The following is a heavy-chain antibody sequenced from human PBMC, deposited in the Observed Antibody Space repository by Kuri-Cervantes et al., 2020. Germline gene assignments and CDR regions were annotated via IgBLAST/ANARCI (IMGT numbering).Heavy chain of an antibody. J-gene: IGHJ4*02. D-gene: IGHD4-17*01. CDR2: IIPILGIA. CDR3: ARGPDTYDGDYFFDY. CDR1: GGTFSSYT. V-gene: IGHV1-69*02. Sequence: SVKVSCKASGGTFSSYTISWVRQAPGQGLEWMGRIIPILGIANYAQKFQGRVTITADKSTSTAYMELSSLRSEDTAVYYCARGPDTYDGDYFFDYWGQGTLVTVSS.